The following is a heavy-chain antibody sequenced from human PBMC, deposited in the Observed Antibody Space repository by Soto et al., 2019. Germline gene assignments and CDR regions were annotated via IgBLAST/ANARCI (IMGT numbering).Heavy chain of an antibody. CDR1: GGSFSGYY. CDR2: INHSGST. V-gene: IGHV4-34*01. J-gene: IGHJ4*02. Sequence: SETLSLTCAVYGGSFSGYYWSWIRQPPGKGLEWIGEINHSGSTNYNPSLKSRVTISVDTPKNQFSLKLSSVTAADTAVYYCASILYDSSGYCFDYWGQGTLVTVSS. D-gene: IGHD3-22*01. CDR3: ASILYDSSGYCFDY.